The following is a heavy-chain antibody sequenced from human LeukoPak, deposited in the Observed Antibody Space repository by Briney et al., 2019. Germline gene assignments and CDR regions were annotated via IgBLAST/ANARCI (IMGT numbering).Heavy chain of an antibody. CDR1: GGSISSYY. CDR3: ARVGGSGWYIFDY. J-gene: IGHJ4*02. V-gene: IGHV4-59*01. D-gene: IGHD6-19*01. CDR2: IYYSGST. Sequence: SETLTLTCTVSGGSISSYYWSWIRQPPGKGLEGIGYIYYSGSTNYNPSLKSRVTISVDTSKNQFSLKLSSVTAADTAVYYCARVGGSGWYIFDYWGQGTLVTVSS.